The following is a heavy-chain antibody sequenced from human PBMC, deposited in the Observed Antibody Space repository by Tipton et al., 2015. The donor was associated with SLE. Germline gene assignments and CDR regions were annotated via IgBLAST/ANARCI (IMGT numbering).Heavy chain of an antibody. V-gene: IGHV4-34*01. D-gene: IGHD6-13*01. J-gene: IGHJ4*02. Sequence: TLSLTCTVSGGSISSHYWSWIRQPPGKGLEWIGEINNSGSTNYNPSLKSRVTISVDTSKNQFSLKLSSVTAADTAVYYCARPAGYSSSWYYYWGQGTLVTVSS. CDR2: INNSGST. CDR1: GGSISSHY. CDR3: ARPAGYSSSWYYY.